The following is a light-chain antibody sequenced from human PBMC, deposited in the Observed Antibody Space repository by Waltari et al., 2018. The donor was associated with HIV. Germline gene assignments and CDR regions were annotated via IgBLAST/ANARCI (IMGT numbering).Light chain of an antibody. Sequence: SSELTQDPVLSVALGQTIKITCQGDSLRTFFPNWYHQTPGQAPILVVYGANRRPSGIPDRFSASNSGNTSSLIISDSQAVDEADYYCHSRDTDGDHYVFGGGTRVIV. V-gene: IGLV3-19*01. CDR1: SLRTFF. J-gene: IGLJ1*01. CDR3: HSRDTDGDHYV. CDR2: GAN.